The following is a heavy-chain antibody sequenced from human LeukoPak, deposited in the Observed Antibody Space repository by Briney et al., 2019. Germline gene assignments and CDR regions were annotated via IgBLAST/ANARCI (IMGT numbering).Heavy chain of an antibody. CDR3: AGGGDSGGYYYPMFDY. V-gene: IGHV4-59*12. CDR2: IYYTGST. CDR1: GVSITNYY. J-gene: IGHJ4*02. D-gene: IGHD3-22*01. Sequence: SETLSLTCTVSGVSITNYYWSWIRQPPGKGLEWIGYIYYTGSTNYNLSLRSRVTISVDTSKNQFSLKLRSVTAADTAVYFCAGGGDSGGYYYPMFDYWGQGTLVTVS.